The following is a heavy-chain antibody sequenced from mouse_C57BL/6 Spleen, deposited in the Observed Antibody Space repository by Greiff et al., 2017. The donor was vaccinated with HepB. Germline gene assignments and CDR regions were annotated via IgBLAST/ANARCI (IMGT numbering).Heavy chain of an antibody. V-gene: IGHV1-81*01. CDR3: ARRDWDVGYFDV. Sequence: VKLVESGAELARPGASVKLSCKASGYTFTSYGISWVKQRTGQGLEWIGEIYPRSGNTYYNEKFKGKATLTADKSSSTAYMELRSLTSEDSAVYFCARRDWDVGYFDVWGTGTTVTVSS. J-gene: IGHJ1*03. CDR1: GYTFTSYG. D-gene: IGHD4-1*01. CDR2: IYPRSGNT.